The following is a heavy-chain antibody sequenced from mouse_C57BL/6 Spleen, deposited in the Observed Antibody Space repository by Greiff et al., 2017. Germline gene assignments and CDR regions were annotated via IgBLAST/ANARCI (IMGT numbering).Heavy chain of an antibody. J-gene: IGHJ2*01. CDR1: GYTFTSYW. CDR3: ASLVLYYFDY. V-gene: IGHV1-50*01. CDR2: IDPSDSYT. Sequence: QVQLQQPGAELVKPGASVKLSCKASGYTFTSYWMQWVKQRPGQGLEWIGEIDPSDSYTNYNQKFKGKATLTVDTSSSTAYMQLSSLTSEDSAVYYCASLVLYYFDYWGQGTTLTVSS.